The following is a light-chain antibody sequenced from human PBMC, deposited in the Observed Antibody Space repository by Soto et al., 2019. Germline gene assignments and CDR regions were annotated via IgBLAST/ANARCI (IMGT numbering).Light chain of an antibody. J-gene: IGLJ2*01. V-gene: IGLV1-40*01. CDR3: QSYDRSLSGYVV. CDR2: GNS. Sequence: QSVLTQPPSVSGAPGQTATISCTGSPSNIGAGFDVPWYQQLPGTAPQVLIYGNSYRPSGVPDRFSASKSGTSASLAITGLQAQDEAEYYCQSYDRSLSGYVVFGGGTKLTVL. CDR1: PSNIGAGFD.